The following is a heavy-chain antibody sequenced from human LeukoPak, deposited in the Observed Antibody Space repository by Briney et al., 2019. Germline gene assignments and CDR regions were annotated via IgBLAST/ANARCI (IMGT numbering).Heavy chain of an antibody. V-gene: IGHV1-46*01. CDR1: GYTFTSYY. J-gene: IGHJ6*03. Sequence: ASAKVSCKASGYTFTSYYMHWVRQAPGQGLEWMGIINPSGGSTSYAQKFQGRVTMTRDMSTSTVYMELSSLRSEDSAVYYCAKEYRSGWETWYYYYYMDVWGKGTTVTVSS. D-gene: IGHD6-19*01. CDR2: INPSGGST. CDR3: AKEYRSGWETWYYYYYMDV.